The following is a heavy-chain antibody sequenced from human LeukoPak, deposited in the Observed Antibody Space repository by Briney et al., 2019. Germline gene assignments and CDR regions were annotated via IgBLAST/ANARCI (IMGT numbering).Heavy chain of an antibody. D-gene: IGHD3-22*01. CDR2: ISAYNGNT. Sequence: ASVKVSCKASGYTFTSHGISWVRQAPGQGLEWMGWISAYNGNTNYAQELQGRVTMTTDTSASTAYMELRSLRSDDTAVYYCARDRGYYDSSGDWGQGTLVTVSS. CDR1: GYTFTSHG. J-gene: IGHJ4*02. V-gene: IGHV1-18*01. CDR3: ARDRGYYDSSGD.